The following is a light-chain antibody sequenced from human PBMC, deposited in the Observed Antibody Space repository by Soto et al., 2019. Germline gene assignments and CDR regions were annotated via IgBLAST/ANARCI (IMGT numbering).Light chain of an antibody. CDR3: QQYGSSPLP. CDR1: QSLRSSS. V-gene: IGKV3-20*01. CDR2: GAA. Sequence: EIVLTQSPGTLSVSPGERATLSCRASQSLRSSSLAWYQQRLGQAPRLLIYGAARRATGIPDRFSGSGSGTDLTLNSSRQEPEDFAVYYCQQYGSSPLPFGGGTKVEIK. J-gene: IGKJ4*01.